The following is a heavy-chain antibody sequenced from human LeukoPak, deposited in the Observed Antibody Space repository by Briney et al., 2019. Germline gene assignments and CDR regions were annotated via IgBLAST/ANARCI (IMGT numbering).Heavy chain of an antibody. CDR3: ARGLTLEWSPLTWFDP. CDR1: GESFSDYF. V-gene: IGHV4-34*01. J-gene: IGHJ5*02. Sequence: PSETLSLTYAVYGESFSDYFWTWIRQAPGKGLEWIGDINRSGSTNYNPSLKSRVTISLDTSKNQFSLKLTSVTAADTAVYYCARGLTLEWSPLTWFDPWGQGTLVTVSS. D-gene: IGHD3-3*01. CDR2: INRSGST.